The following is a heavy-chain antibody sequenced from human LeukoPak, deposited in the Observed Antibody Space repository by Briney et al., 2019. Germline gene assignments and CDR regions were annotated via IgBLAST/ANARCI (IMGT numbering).Heavy chain of an antibody. CDR2: INEDGREK. D-gene: IGHD3-10*01. CDR1: GFTFNTYW. J-gene: IGHJ5*02. V-gene: IGHV3-7*01. CDR3: VRGGFSLDR. Sequence: GGSLRLSCAASGFTFNTYWMTWVRQAPGKGLEWVANINEDGREKYYVDSVKGRIFISRDNARHSLYLQMNSPRAEDTAVYCCVRGGFSLDRWGQGTLVTVSS.